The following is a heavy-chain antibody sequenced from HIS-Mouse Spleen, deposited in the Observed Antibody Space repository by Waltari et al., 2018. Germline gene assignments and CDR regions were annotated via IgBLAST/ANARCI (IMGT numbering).Heavy chain of an antibody. V-gene: IGHV4-39*07. Sequence: QLQLQESGPGLVKPSETLSLTCTVSGGSISSSSYYWGWIRQPPGKGLEWIGSIYYSGSTYYNPALKSRVTISVDTSKNQFSLKLSSVTAADTAVYYCARGEGEWTYYYYYGMDVWGQGTTVTVSS. CDR1: GGSISSSSYY. D-gene: IGHD3-16*01. J-gene: IGHJ6*02. CDR3: ARGEGEWTYYYYYGMDV. CDR2: IYYSGST.